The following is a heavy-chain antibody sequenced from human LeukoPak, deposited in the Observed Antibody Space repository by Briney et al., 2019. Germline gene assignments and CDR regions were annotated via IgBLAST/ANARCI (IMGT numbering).Heavy chain of an antibody. CDR1: GGTFSSYA. J-gene: IGHJ6*02. V-gene: IGHV1-69*13. CDR3: ARSLIVVVPATPLYYYYYGMDV. CDR2: IVPIFGTA. D-gene: IGHD2-2*01. Sequence: SVKVSCKASGGTFSSYAISWVRQAPGQGLEWMGGIVPIFGTANYAQKFQGRVTITADESTSTAYMELSSLRSEDTAVYYCARSLIVVVPATPLYYYYYGMDVWGQGTTVTVSS.